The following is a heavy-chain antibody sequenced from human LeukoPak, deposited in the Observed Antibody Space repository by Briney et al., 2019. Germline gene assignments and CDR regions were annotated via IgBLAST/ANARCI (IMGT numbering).Heavy chain of an antibody. D-gene: IGHD3-22*01. J-gene: IGHJ4*02. CDR1: GGSISSSCYY. CDR3: ARQRRGYYDSSGYYYDY. CDR2: IYYSGST. V-gene: IGHV4-39*01. Sequence: PSETLSLTCTVSGGSISSSCYYWGWIRQPPGKGLERIGSIYYSGSTYYNPSLKSRVTISVDTSKNQFSLKLSSVTAADTAVYYCARQRRGYYDSSGYYYDYWGQGTLVTVSS.